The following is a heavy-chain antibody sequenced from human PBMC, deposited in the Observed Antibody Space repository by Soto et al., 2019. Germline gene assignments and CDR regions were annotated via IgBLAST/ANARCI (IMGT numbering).Heavy chain of an antibody. CDR1: GYTFTGYY. CDR3: ARSVGYYYYGMDV. V-gene: IGHV1-2*04. Sequence: WASVKVSCKASGYTFTGYYMHWVRQAPGQGLEWMGWINPNSGGTNYAQKFQGWVTMTRDTSISTAYMELSRLRSDDTAVYYCARSVGYYYYGMDVWGQGTTVTVSS. J-gene: IGHJ6*02. CDR2: INPNSGGT. D-gene: IGHD1-26*01.